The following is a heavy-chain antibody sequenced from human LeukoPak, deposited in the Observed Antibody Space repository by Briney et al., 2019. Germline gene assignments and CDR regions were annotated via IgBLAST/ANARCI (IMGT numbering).Heavy chain of an antibody. CDR2: IFYDGSLK. V-gene: IGHV3-33*01. CDR1: GLSITNYG. D-gene: IGHD1-26*01. CDR3: ATDRTKFADHAIVH. J-gene: IGHJ4*02. Sequence: GGSLRVSCVASGLSITNYGMHWVRQAPGKGLEWVAVIFYDGSLKYYSDSVKGRFTMSRDDSKNTVYLQMDSLKTEDTAFYCCATDRTKFADHAIVHWGQGTLVTVSS.